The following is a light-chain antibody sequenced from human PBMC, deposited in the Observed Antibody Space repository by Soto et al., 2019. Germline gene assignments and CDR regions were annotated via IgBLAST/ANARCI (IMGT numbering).Light chain of an antibody. CDR3: QQYNNWPPVT. J-gene: IGKJ4*01. CDR2: GAS. CDR1: QSVSSY. V-gene: IGKV3-15*01. Sequence: EIVLAQSPGTLSLSPGERATLSCRSSQSVSSYLAWYQQKPGQAPRLLIFGASTRATGVPGRFSGSGSGTEFTLTISSLQSEDSAVYYCQQYNNWPPVTFGGGTKVDIK.